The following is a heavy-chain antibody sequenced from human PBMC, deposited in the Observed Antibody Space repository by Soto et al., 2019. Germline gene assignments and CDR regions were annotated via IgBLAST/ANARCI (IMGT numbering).Heavy chain of an antibody. Sequence: VASVKVSCKASGYTFTSYGISWVRQAPGQGLEWMGWISAYNGNTNYAQKLQGRVTMTKDTSTSTAYMELRSLRSDDTAVYYCARGPYCGGDCYSDYWRQGTLVTVSS. D-gene: IGHD2-21*02. CDR1: GYTFTSYG. CDR3: ARGPYCGGDCYSDY. CDR2: ISAYNGNT. J-gene: IGHJ4*02. V-gene: IGHV1-18*04.